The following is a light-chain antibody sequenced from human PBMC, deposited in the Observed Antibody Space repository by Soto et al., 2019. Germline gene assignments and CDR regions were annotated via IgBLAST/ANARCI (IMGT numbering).Light chain of an antibody. Sequence: DIVRTQSPDSLAVSLGERATMNCKSSQSILYSSNNKNYLAWYQQKPGEPPKLLIYWASTRESGVPDRFSGSGSGTDFTLTISSLQAEDVAVYYCQQYYSTPYTFGQGTKLKI. CDR1: QSILYSSNNKNY. CDR3: QQYYSTPYT. CDR2: WAS. V-gene: IGKV4-1*01. J-gene: IGKJ2*01.